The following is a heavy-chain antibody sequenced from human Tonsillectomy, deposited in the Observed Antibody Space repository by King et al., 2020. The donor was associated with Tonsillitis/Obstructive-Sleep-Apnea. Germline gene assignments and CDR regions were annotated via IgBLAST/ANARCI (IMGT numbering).Heavy chain of an antibody. J-gene: IGHJ5*02. D-gene: IGHD3-3*01. CDR3: AKEDAYYDFWSRYNWFDP. V-gene: IGHV3-30*18. CDR1: GFTFSNDG. CDR2: ISYDGSNK. Sequence: VQLVESGGGVVQPGRSLRLSCAASGFTFSNDGMHWVRQAPGKGLEWVAVISYDGSNKYYADSVKGRFTISRDNSKNTLYLQMNSLRAEDTAVDYCAKEDAYYDFWSRYNWFDPWGQGTLVTVSS.